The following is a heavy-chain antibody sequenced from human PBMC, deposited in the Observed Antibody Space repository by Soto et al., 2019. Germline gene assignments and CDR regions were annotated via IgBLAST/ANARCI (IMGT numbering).Heavy chain of an antibody. CDR1: GFTFSSYA. CDR3: VKSRGGNNFDFFD. J-gene: IGHJ4*02. D-gene: IGHD5-12*01. Sequence: GGSLRLSCSASGFTFSSYAMHWVRQAPGKGLGYVSGIRGNGDPPFYADSVKGRFTISRDNSKNTLYLQMSSLSADDTAVYYCVKSRGGNNFDFFDWGQGALVTVSS. V-gene: IGHV3-64D*06. CDR2: IRGNGDPP.